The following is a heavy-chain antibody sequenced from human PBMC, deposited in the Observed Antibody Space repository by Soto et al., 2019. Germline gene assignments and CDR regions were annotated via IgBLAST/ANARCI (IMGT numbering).Heavy chain of an antibody. CDR2: IYWADSK. J-gene: IGHJ4*02. V-gene: IGHV2-5*02. CDR1: GFSLSTSGVG. D-gene: IGHD3-9*01. CDR3: AHKGPEDWPLDY. Sequence: QITLKESGPTLVRPTQTLTLTCAFSGFSLSTSGVGVGWIRQPPGKALEWLAVIYWADSKHYSPSLSSRLTITKDTSKNQVVLTMTNMHPMDTGTYYCAHKGPEDWPLDYWGQGTLVTVSS.